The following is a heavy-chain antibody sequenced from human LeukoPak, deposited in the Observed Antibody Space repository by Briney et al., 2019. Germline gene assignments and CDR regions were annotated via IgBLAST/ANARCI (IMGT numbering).Heavy chain of an antibody. V-gene: IGHV3-30*02. CDR2: IRYDGSNK. Sequence: GGSLRLSCAASGFTFSSYGMHWVRQAPGKGLEWVAFIRYDGSNKYYADSVKGRFTISRDNSKNTLYLQMNSLRAEDTAVYYCAKGAPGYSSSWYVHYWGQGTLVTVSS. CDR1: GFTFSSYG. J-gene: IGHJ4*02. CDR3: AKGAPGYSSSWYVHY. D-gene: IGHD6-13*01.